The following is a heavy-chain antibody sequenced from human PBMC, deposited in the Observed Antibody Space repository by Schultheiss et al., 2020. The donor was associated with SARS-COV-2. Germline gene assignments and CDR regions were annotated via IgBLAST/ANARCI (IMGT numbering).Heavy chain of an antibody. CDR1: GGSISGYY. Sequence: SETLSLTCTVSGGSISGYYWSWIRQPPGKGLEWIGYIYYSGSTIYNPSLKRRVTISVDTSKNQFSLKLSSVTAADTAVYYCARGDVLMVYATFFDYWGQGTLVTVSS. J-gene: IGHJ4*02. CDR2: IYYSGST. V-gene: IGHV4-59*08. CDR3: ARGDVLMVYATFFDY. D-gene: IGHD2-8*01.